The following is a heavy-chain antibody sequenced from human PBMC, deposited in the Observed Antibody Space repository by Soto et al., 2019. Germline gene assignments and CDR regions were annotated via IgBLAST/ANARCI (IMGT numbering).Heavy chain of an antibody. Sequence: GGSLRLSCAASGFDFRVTCMSWIRQAPGKGLEWVSHMCNSRDGSRTTYADSVKGRFTISRDNAKNMLHLQMNSLRAEDTAVYYCARALTYYYDIDYWGQGTLVTVSS. J-gene: IGHJ4*02. CDR3: ARALTYYYDIDY. V-gene: IGHV3-74*01. CDR2: NSRDGSRT. CDR1: GFDFRVTC. D-gene: IGHD3-22*01.